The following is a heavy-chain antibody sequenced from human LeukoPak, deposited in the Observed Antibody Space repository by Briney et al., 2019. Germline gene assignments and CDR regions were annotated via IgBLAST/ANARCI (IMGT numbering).Heavy chain of an antibody. CDR3: ARTRAAARWDWFDP. CDR2: INHSGST. J-gene: IGHJ5*02. CDR1: GGSFSGYY. V-gene: IGHV4-34*01. Sequence: PSETLSLTCAVYGGSFSGYYWSWIRQPPGKGLEWIGEINHSGSTNYNPSLKSRVTISVDTSKNQFSLKLSSVTAADTAVYYCARTRAAARWDWFDPWGQGTLVTVSS. D-gene: IGHD6-13*01.